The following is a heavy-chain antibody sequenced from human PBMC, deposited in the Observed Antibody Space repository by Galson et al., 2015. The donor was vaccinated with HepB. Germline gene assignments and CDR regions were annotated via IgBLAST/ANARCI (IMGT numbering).Heavy chain of an antibody. J-gene: IGHJ5*02. Sequence: SLRLSCAASGFTFSDYYMSWIRQAPGKGLEWVSYISSSGSTIYYADSVKGRFTISRDNAKNSLYLQMNSLRAEDTAVYYCARVIGVPAAGDNWFDPWGQGTLVTVSS. CDR3: ARVIGVPAAGDNWFDP. CDR1: GFTFSDYY. D-gene: IGHD2-2*01. V-gene: IGHV3-11*01. CDR2: ISSSGSTI.